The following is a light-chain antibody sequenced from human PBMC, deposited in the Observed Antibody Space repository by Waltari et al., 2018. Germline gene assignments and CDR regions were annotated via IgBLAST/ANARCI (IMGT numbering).Light chain of an antibody. V-gene: IGKV2-29*01. CDR2: GVS. CDR1: QSLLNSDGGTY. CDR3: VQGLPLPLT. J-gene: IGKJ4*01. Sequence: DIVMTQTPLSLSVTPGQPASISCRSSQSLLNSDGGTYLNWYLQKPGQSPQLLIYGVSSRYLGVPDRFSGGGSGTDFTLRISRVEPEDVGVYYCVQGLPLPLTFGGGTKVEIQ.